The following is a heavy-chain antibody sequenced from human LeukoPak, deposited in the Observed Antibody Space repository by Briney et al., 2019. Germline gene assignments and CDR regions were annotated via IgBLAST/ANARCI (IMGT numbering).Heavy chain of an antibody. CDR2: IYSSGST. Sequence: SETLSLTCTVSGGSISSCYWSWIRQPPGKGLEWIGYIYSSGSTNYNPSLKSRVTISVDTSKNQFSLRVSSVTAADTAVYYCARDDHSNYRFDYWGQGTLVTVSS. V-gene: IGHV4-59*01. D-gene: IGHD4-11*01. J-gene: IGHJ4*02. CDR3: ARDDHSNYRFDY. CDR1: GGSISSCY.